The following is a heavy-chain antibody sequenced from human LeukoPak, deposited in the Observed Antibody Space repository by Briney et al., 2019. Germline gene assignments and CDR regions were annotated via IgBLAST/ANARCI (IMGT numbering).Heavy chain of an antibody. Sequence: PGGSLTLSCAASGFTFSSYAMSWVRQPPGKGLEWVSAISGSGGSTYYADSVKGRLTISRDNSKNTLYLQMNGLRAEDTAVYYCAKDPGSSGYYYVPPFDYWGQGTLVTVSS. V-gene: IGHV3-23*01. CDR3: AKDPGSSGYYYVPPFDY. CDR2: ISGSGGST. CDR1: GFTFSSYA. D-gene: IGHD3-22*01. J-gene: IGHJ4*02.